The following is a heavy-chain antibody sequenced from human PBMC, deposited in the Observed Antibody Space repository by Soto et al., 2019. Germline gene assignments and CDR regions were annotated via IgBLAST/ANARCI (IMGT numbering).Heavy chain of an antibody. CDR3: ARGVGSSPPRY. CDR2: IYASGSP. CDR1: GGSISVYY. Sequence: SETLSLTCTISGGSISVYYWSWVRQPPGHELERIGYIYASGSPHYNPSLRSRVTISADTSKNQISRKLTSPTAADTAVYYCARGVGSSPPRYWGRGTLVTVSS. D-gene: IGHD1-26*01. V-gene: IGHV4-59*01. J-gene: IGHJ4*02.